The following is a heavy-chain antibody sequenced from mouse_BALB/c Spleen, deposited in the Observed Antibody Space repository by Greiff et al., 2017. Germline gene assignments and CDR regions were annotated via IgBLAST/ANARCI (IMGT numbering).Heavy chain of an antibody. V-gene: IGHV5-4*02. D-gene: IGHD1-1*01. CDR3: AREVAKDYAMDY. CDR1: GFTFSDYY. Sequence: DVKLVESGGGLVKPGGSLKLSCAASGFTFSDYYMYWVRQTPEKRLEWVATISDGGSYTYYPDSVKGRFTISRDNAKNNLYLQMSSLKSEDTAMYYCAREVAKDYAMDYWGQGTSVTVSS. J-gene: IGHJ4*01. CDR2: ISDGGSYT.